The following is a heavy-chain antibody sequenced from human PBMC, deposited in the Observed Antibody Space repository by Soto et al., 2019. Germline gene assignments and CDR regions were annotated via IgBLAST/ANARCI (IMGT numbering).Heavy chain of an antibody. J-gene: IGHJ6*02. CDR1: GFTITSYG. D-gene: IGHD2-21*02. CDR2: ISYDGSKK. CDR3: AKVSGDDTQAWDYYYSAMDV. Sequence: QVQLVESGGGVVQPGRSLRLSCAASGFTITSYGMQWVRQAPGKGLERVAIISYDGSKKYYADSVKGRFTISRDKSKNSLYLETSSLRAEDTAVYYCAKVSGDDTQAWDYYYSAMDVWGQGTTVTVSS. V-gene: IGHV3-30*18.